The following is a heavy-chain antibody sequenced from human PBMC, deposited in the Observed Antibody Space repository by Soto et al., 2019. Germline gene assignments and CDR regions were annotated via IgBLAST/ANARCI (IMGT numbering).Heavy chain of an antibody. CDR1: GGSFSGYY. J-gene: IGHJ4*02. CDR2: INHSGST. V-gene: IGHV4-34*01. CDR3: GRGLDECPSH. Sequence: SETLSLTCAVYGGSFSGYYWSWIRQPPGKGLEWIGEINHSGSTNYNPSLKSRVTISVDTSKNQFSLKLSSVTAADTAVYYCGRGLDECPSHWGQGTLVTVSS. D-gene: IGHD3-3*01.